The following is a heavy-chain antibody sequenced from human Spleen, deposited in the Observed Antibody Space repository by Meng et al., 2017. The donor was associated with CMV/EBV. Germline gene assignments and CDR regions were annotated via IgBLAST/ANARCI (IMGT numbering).Heavy chain of an antibody. D-gene: IGHD6-13*01. Sequence: GESLKISCTASGFTFSDNYMSWIRQAPGKGLEWISYISGGSSTIYYADSVKGRFTISRDNAKNTLYLQMNSLRAEDTALYYCVRGRLRWTSTWHEGFWGQGTLVTVSS. CDR3: VRGRLRWTSTWHEGF. CDR1: GFTFSDNY. V-gene: IGHV3-11*04. CDR2: ISGGSSTI. J-gene: IGHJ4*02.